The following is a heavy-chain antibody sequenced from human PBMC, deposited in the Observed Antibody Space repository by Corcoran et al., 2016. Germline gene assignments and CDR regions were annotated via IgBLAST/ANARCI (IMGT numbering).Heavy chain of an antibody. Sequence: EVQLVESGGGLVQPGGSLRISCAASGFAFDTYWMNWVRQAPGKGLEWVANIKGGENEKYYVDSVKGRFTISRDNGKNLVYLQMNSMRAEDTAVYYCGRSSWNDYWGQVTLVTVSS. J-gene: IGHJ4*02. CDR1: GFAFDTYW. CDR2: IKGGENEK. CDR3: GRSSWNDY. D-gene: IGHD2-15*01. V-gene: IGHV3-7*01.